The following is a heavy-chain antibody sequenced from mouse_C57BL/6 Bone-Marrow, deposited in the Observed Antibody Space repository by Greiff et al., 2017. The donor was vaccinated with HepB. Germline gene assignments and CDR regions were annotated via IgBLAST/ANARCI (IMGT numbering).Heavy chain of an antibody. J-gene: IGHJ2*01. CDR2: IDPSDSYT. Sequence: QVQLQQPGAELVMPGASVKLSCKASGYTFTSYWMHWVKQRPGQGLEWIGEIDPSDSYTNYNQKFKGKSTLTVDKSSSTAYMQLSSLTSEDSAVYYCARGGHLWSLYYFDDWGQGTTLTVSS. D-gene: IGHD1-1*02. CDR1: GYTFTSYW. CDR3: ARGGHLWSLYYFDD. V-gene: IGHV1-69*01.